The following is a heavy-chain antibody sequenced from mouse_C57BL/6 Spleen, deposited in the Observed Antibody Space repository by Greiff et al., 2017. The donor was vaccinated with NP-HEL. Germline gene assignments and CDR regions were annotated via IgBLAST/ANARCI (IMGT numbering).Heavy chain of an antibody. Sequence: EVMLVESGGGLVKPGGSLKLSCAASGFTFSDYGMHWVRQAPEKGLEWVAYISSGSSTIYYADTVKGRFTISRDNAKNTLFLQMTSLRSEDTAMYYCARPGGYGAMDYLGQGTSVTVSS. V-gene: IGHV5-17*01. CDR3: ARPGGYGAMDY. J-gene: IGHJ4*01. D-gene: IGHD2-2*01. CDR2: ISSGSSTI. CDR1: GFTFSDYG.